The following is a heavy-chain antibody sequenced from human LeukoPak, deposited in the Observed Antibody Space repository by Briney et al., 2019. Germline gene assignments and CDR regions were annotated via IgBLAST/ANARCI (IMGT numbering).Heavy chain of an antibody. V-gene: IGHV1-18*01. J-gene: IGHJ3*02. CDR2: ISAYNGNT. Sequence: ASVKVSCKASGGTFSSYAISWVRQAPGQGLEWMGWISAYNGNTNYAQKLQGRVTMTTDTSTSTAYMELRSLRSDDTAVYYCARGPAYSSSLIGAFDIWGQGTMVTVSS. D-gene: IGHD6-13*01. CDR3: ARGPAYSSSLIGAFDI. CDR1: GGTFSSYA.